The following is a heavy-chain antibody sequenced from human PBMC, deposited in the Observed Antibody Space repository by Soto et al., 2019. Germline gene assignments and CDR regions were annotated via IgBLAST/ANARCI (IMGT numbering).Heavy chain of an antibody. CDR3: ARDVKFSLSWYYYQGIDV. CDR2: VHVTGNI. J-gene: IGHJ6*02. Sequence: QVSLQESGPGLVRSSETLSLTCTVSNDSFTSYYWSWIRQSAGRGLEWIGRVHVTGNIHYNPSLRSRATMSSDSSRSQFFLRLTSVPAADTAVYYCARDVKFSLSWYYYQGIDVWGPGTTVTVTS. CDR1: NDSFTSYY. D-gene: IGHD2-8*01. V-gene: IGHV4-4*07.